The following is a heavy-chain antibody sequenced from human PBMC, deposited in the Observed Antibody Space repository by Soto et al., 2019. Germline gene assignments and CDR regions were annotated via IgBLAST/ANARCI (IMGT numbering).Heavy chain of an antibody. CDR3: ANHRDPLEWLSTALRY. CDR1: GFTFSSYA. D-gene: IGHD3-3*01. Sequence: EVQLLESGGGLVQPGGSLRLSCAASGFTFSSYAMSWVRHAPGKGLEWVSVISGSGGSTYYADSVKGRFTISRDNSQNTRYLQMNSLRAEDTAVYYCANHRDPLEWLSTALRYWGQGTLVTVSS. CDR2: ISGSGGST. J-gene: IGHJ4*02. V-gene: IGHV3-23*01.